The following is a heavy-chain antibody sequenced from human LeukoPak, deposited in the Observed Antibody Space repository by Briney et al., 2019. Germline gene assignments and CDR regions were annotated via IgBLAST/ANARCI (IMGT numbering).Heavy chain of an antibody. Sequence: GGSLRLSCTASGFTFTHAWMSWVRQAPGKGLEWVGRIKSKTDGGTTDYAAPVKGRFTISRDDSKNTLYLQMNSLKTEDTAVYYCTTGPGYSSSFDYWGQGTLVTVSS. CDR3: TTGPGYSSSFDY. CDR2: IKSKTDGGTT. J-gene: IGHJ4*02. D-gene: IGHD6-13*01. CDR1: GFTFTHAW. V-gene: IGHV3-15*01.